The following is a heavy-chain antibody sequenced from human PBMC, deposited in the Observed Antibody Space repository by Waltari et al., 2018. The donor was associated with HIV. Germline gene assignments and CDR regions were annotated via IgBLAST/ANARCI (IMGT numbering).Heavy chain of an antibody. CDR1: GFTFSSYG. V-gene: IGHV3-30*18. CDR2: ISYDGSNK. CDR3: AKDLAMVVAGFDY. D-gene: IGHD2-15*01. Sequence: QVQLVESGGGVVQPGRSLRLSCAASGFTFSSYGMHWVRQAPGKGLEWVAVISYDGSNKYYADSVKGRFTISRDNSKNTLYLQMNSLRAEDTAVYYCAKDLAMVVAGFDYWGQGTLVTVSS. J-gene: IGHJ4*02.